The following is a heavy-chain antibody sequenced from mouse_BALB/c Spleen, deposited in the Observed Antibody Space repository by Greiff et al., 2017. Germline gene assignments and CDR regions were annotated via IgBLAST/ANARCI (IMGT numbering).Heavy chain of an antibody. CDR1: GFTFSSYT. D-gene: IGHD2-14*01. CDR3: ARQGYDDNFDD. CDR2: ISNGGGST. Sequence: EVKLVESGGGLVQPGGSLKLSCAASGFTFSSYTMSWVRQTPEKRLEWVAYISNGGGSTYYPDTVKGRFTISRDNAKNTLYLQMSSLKSEDTAMYYCARQGYDDNFDDWGQGTTLTVSS. V-gene: IGHV5-12-2*01. J-gene: IGHJ2*01.